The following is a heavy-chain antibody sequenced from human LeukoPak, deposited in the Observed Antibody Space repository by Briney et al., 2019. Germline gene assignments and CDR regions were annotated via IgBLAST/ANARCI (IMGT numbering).Heavy chain of an antibody. D-gene: IGHD6-13*01. CDR2: IKEDGSVR. CDR1: GFTFGRSW. J-gene: IGHJ4*02. V-gene: IGHV3-7*01. CDR3: ARDPGYSSFDY. Sequence: GGSLRLSCGVSGFTFGRSWMSWVRQTPAKGLEFVANIKEDGSVRNYVDSVQGRFTISRDNAKNSLYLHMNSLRAEDAAVYYCARDPGYSSFDYWGQGTLVTVSS.